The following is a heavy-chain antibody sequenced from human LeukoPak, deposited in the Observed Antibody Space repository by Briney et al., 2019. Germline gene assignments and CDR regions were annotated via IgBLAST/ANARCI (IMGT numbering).Heavy chain of an antibody. V-gene: IGHV5-51*01. J-gene: IGHJ5*02. Sequence: GESLKISCKGSGYSFTSYWIGWVRQMPGKGLEWMGIIYPGDSDTRYSPSFQGQVTISADKSISTAYLQWSSLKASDTAMYYCARLPDFWSGYCWFDPWGQGTLVTVSS. CDR1: GYSFTSYW. CDR2: IYPGDSDT. D-gene: IGHD3-3*01. CDR3: ARLPDFWSGYCWFDP.